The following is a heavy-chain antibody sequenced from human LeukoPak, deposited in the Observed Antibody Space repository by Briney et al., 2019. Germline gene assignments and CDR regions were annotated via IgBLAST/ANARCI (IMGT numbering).Heavy chain of an antibody. CDR1: GYTFTGYY. J-gene: IGHJ4*02. Sequence: GASVKVSCKASGYTFTGYYMHWVRQAPGQGLEWMGWINPNSGGTNYAQKLQGRVTMTRDTSISTAYMELSRLRSDDTAVYYCARDPRQIGFGEAGHYFDYWGQGTLVTVSS. D-gene: IGHD3-10*01. CDR3: ARDPRQIGFGEAGHYFDY. V-gene: IGHV1-2*02. CDR2: INPNSGGT.